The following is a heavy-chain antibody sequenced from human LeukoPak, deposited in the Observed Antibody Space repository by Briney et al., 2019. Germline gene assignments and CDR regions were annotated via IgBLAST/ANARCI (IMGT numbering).Heavy chain of an antibody. CDR2: MNPKSGNT. J-gene: IGHJ5*02. Sequence: ASVKVSCKGSGYTFTNYDINWVRQATGQGPEWMGWMNPKSGNTGYAQKFQGRVTMTRNTSISTAYMELSSLRSDDTAVYYCARDQDIVVVVAALRQREVGGFDPWGQGTLVTVSS. CDR1: GYTFTNYD. V-gene: IGHV1-8*01. D-gene: IGHD2-15*01. CDR3: ARDQDIVVVVAALRQREVGGFDP.